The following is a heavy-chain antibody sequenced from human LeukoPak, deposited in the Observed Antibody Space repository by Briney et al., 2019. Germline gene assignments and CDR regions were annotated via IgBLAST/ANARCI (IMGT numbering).Heavy chain of an antibody. D-gene: IGHD6-13*01. V-gene: IGHV3-23*01. J-gene: IGHJ5*02. CDR2: ISGNGGST. CDR3: AKDREPAALNWFDP. Sequence: GGSLRLSCAASGFTFSSYAMSWVRQAPGKGLEWVSVISGNGGSTAYADSVKGRFTISRDNSKNTLYLQMNSLRAEDTALYYCAKDREPAALNWFDPWGQGTLVTVSS. CDR1: GFTFSSYA.